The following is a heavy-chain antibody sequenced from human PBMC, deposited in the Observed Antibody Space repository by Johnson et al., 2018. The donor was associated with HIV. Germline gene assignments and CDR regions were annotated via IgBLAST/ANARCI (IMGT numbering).Heavy chain of an antibody. J-gene: IGHJ3*02. V-gene: IGHV3-20*04. CDR2: INWNGGST. D-gene: IGHD3-22*01. Sequence: VQLVESGGGVVRPGGSLRLSCAASGFTFDDYGMSWVRQAPGKGLEWVSPINWNGGSTTSADSVKGRFTISRDNAKNSLYLQMNSLRAEDTALYYCARSPYYYDSGGYYQGDAFDIWGPGTMVTVSS. CDR3: ARSPYYYDSGGYYQGDAFDI. CDR1: GFTFDDYG.